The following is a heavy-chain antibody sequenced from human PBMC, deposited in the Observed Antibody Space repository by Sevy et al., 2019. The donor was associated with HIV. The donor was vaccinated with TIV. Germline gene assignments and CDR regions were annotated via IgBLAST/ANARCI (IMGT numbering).Heavy chain of an antibody. Sequence: SETLSLTCTVSGGSISSYYWSWIRQPPGKGLEWIGYLYYSGITNYNPSLKSRVTISGDTSKNQFSLKLSSVTAADMAVYYCARGLAYYFNYWGQGTLVTVSS. CDR3: ARGLAYYFNY. CDR2: LYYSGIT. J-gene: IGHJ4*02. CDR1: GGSISSYY. D-gene: IGHD5-12*01. V-gene: IGHV4-59*01.